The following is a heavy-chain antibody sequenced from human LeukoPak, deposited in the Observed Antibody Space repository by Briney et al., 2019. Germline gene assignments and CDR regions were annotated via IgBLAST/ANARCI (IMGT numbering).Heavy chain of an antibody. CDR2: ISGGGDIT. Sequence: PGGSLRLSCAASGFNFANHAMSWVRQTPGKGLEWVSAISGGGDITYYADSVKGRFTISRDNSKDTLFLQMHSLRPGDTAVYYCAKGGKWDVTPFDYWGQGTLVTVSS. V-gene: IGHV3-23*01. CDR3: AKGGKWDVTPFDY. J-gene: IGHJ4*02. D-gene: IGHD1-26*01. CDR1: GFNFANHA.